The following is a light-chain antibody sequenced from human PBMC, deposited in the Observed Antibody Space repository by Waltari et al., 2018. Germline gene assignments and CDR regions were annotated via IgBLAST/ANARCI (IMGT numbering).Light chain of an antibody. CDR2: GAS. V-gene: IGKV1-39*01. CDR3: QQSYSSPWT. J-gene: IGKJ1*01. Sequence: DIQMTQSPSSLSASVGDRVTITCRASQSISHYLNWYQQKPQKAPKLLMFGASSLQSGVPSRFSGSGSGTDFTLTINNLQPEDLATYYCQQSYSSPWTFGQGTRVEIK. CDR1: QSISHY.